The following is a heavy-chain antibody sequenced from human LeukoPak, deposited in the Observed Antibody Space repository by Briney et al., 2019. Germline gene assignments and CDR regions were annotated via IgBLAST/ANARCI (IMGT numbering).Heavy chain of an antibody. CDR1: GGSISSGGYH. CDR2: IYYSGST. Sequence: PSETLSLTCTVSGGSISSGGYHWSWIRQPPGKGLESIGYIYYSGSTNYNPSLKSRVTISVDTSKNQFSLKLSSVTAADTAVYYCARVDGQQLVLGHDYWGQGTLVTVSS. CDR3: ARVDGQQLVLGHDY. D-gene: IGHD6-13*01. V-gene: IGHV4-61*08. J-gene: IGHJ4*02.